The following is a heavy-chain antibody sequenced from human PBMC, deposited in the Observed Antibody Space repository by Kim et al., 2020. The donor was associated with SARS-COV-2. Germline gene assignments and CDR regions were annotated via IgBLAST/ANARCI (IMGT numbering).Heavy chain of an antibody. Sequence: GGSLRLSCAASGFTFSSYSMNWVRQAPGKGLEWVSSISSSSSYIYYADSVKGRFTISRDNAKNSLYLQMNSLRAEDTAVYYCASLMVYAPNWFDPWGQGTLVTVSS. V-gene: IGHV3-21*01. D-gene: IGHD2-8*01. CDR3: ASLMVYAPNWFDP. J-gene: IGHJ5*02. CDR2: ISSSSSYI. CDR1: GFTFSSYS.